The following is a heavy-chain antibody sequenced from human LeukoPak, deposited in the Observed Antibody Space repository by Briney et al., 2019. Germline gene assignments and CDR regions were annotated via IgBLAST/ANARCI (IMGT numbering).Heavy chain of an antibody. CDR1: GYIFTSYY. Sequence: GASVKVSCKASGYIFTSYYIHWVRQAPGQGLEWVGIINPSGGNTNYAQKFQGRVTMTRDTSTSTVYMELSSLTSEGTAVYSCARALPHRRLMDTTMNQHWFDPWGQGTLVTVSS. CDR3: ARALPHRRLMDTTMNQHWFDP. D-gene: IGHD5-18*01. J-gene: IGHJ5*02. V-gene: IGHV1-46*01. CDR2: INPSGGNT.